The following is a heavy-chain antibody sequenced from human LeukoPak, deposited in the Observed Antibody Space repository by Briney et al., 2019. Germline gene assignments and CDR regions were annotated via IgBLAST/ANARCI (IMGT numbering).Heavy chain of an antibody. CDR2: IYPGDSDT. D-gene: IGHD2-15*01. CDR3: AISRGYPGRFDP. V-gene: IGHV5-51*01. Sequence: GESLKISCEASGYSFTSYWIVWVRQMPGKGLEWMGIIYPGDSDTRYSPSFQGQVTISADKSISTAYLQWNSLKASDTAMYYCAISRGYPGRFDPWGQGTLVTVSS. J-gene: IGHJ5*02. CDR1: GYSFTSYW.